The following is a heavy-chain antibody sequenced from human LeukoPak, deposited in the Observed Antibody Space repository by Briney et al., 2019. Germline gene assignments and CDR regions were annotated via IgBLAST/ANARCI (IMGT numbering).Heavy chain of an antibody. CDR2: ISSSGSTI. CDR1: GFTFSSYE. CDR3: ATYMQRSPFDY. J-gene: IGHJ4*02. D-gene: IGHD6-25*01. V-gene: IGHV3-48*03. Sequence: PGGSLRLSCAASGFTFSSYEMNWVRQAPGKGLEWVTYISSSGSTIYYADSVKGRFTISRDNAKNSLYLQMNSLRAEDTAVYYCATYMQRSPFDYWGQGTLVTVSS.